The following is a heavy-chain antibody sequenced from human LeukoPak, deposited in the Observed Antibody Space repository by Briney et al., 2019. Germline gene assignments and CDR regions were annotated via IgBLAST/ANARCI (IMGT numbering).Heavy chain of an antibody. CDR3: ARGGVTIFGVVTTIDY. CDR2: ISAYNGNT. V-gene: IGHV1-18*04. CDR1: GYTFTNYG. J-gene: IGHJ4*02. D-gene: IGHD3-3*01. Sequence: ASVKVSCKASGYTFTNYGITWVRQAPGQGLEWMGWISAYNGNTNYAQKLQGRVTMTTDTSTSTAYMELRSLRSDDTAVYYCARGGVTIFGVVTTIDYWGQGTLVTVSS.